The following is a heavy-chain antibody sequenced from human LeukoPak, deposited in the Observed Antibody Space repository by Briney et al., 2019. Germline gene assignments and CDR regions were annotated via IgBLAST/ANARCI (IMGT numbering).Heavy chain of an antibody. CDR1: GFTFSSYG. J-gene: IGHJ3*02. V-gene: IGHV3-33*01. D-gene: IGHD3-10*01. Sequence: HPGGSLRLSCAASGFTFSSYGMHWVRQAPGKGLEWVAVIWYDGSNKYYADSVKGRFTISRDNSKNTLYLQMNSLRAEDTAVYYCAREVIGEAAGAFDIWGXGXMVTVSS. CDR3: AREVIGEAAGAFDI. CDR2: IWYDGSNK.